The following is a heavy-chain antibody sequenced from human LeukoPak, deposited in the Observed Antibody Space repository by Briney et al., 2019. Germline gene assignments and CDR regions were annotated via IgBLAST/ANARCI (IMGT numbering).Heavy chain of an antibody. CDR1: GFTFNNYW. CDR2: INNDGSSA. J-gene: IGHJ6*02. CDR3: ARRGTGHGMDV. Sequence: RGSLRLSCAASGFTFNNYWIHWVRQVPGKGLVWVSRINNDGSSASYVDSVKGRFTISRDNAKNTLFLQMNSLRAEDTAVYYCARRGTGHGMDVWGQGTTVIVS. V-gene: IGHV3-74*01. D-gene: IGHD1-1*01.